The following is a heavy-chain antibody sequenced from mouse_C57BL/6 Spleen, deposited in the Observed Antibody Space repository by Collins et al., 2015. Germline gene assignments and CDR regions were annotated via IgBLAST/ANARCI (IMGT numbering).Heavy chain of an antibody. CDR1: GFTFSNYW. CDR3: TELGHDF. J-gene: IGHJ2*01. D-gene: IGHD3-3*01. Sequence: EVKLEESGGGLVQPGGSMKFSCVASGFTFSNYWMNWVRQSPEKGLEWVAQIRLISDNYATHYAESVKGRFTISRDDSKSSLFLQMNNLRAEDTGIYYCTELGHDFWGQGTTLTVSS. CDR2: IRLISDNYAT. V-gene: IGHV6-3*01.